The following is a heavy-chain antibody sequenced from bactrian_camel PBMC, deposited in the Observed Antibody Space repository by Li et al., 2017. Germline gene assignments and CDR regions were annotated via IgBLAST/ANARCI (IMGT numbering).Heavy chain of an antibody. CDR1: GITFSRHD. Sequence: HVQLVESGGGLVQPGESLRLSCVASGITFSRHDMSWVRQAPGKEVEWVAGITSLPSLFRAASYADSAKGRFTISRDNAKDTLYLQMNSLKIEDTAMYYCAANFGPYCSGPYLARRANFLGQGTQVTVS. D-gene: IGHD2*01. CDR2: ITSLPSLFRAA. J-gene: IGHJ4*01. V-gene: IGHV3S6*01.